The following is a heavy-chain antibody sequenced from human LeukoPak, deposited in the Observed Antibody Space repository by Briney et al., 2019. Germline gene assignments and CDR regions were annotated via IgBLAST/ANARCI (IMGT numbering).Heavy chain of an antibody. V-gene: IGHV1-8*01. CDR1: GYTFTSYD. CDR2: MSPNSGST. D-gene: IGHD3-22*01. CDR3: ARRDDTSGYQLDWHFDL. Sequence: ASVKVSCTASGYTFTSYDINWVRHATGQGLEWMGWMSPNSGSTGYAQKFQGRVTMTRNTSINTAYMELSSLRSEDTAVYYCARRDDTSGYQLDWHFDLWGRGTLVTVSS. J-gene: IGHJ2*01.